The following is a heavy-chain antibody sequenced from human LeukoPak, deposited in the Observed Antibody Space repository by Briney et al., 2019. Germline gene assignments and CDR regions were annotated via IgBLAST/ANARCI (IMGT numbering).Heavy chain of an antibody. J-gene: IGHJ4*02. V-gene: IGHV4-61*01. CDR1: GASVSDGNYY. D-gene: IGHD5-18*01. Sequence: PETLSLTCSVSGASVSDGNYYWSWIRQPPGKGLEWIGYMFYSESTKYNPSLKSRVTISVDKSKNQFSLHMSSATAADTAVYYCASTSNSALGLRYFDHWGQGSLVTVSS. CDR2: MFYSEST. CDR3: ASTSNSALGLRYFDH.